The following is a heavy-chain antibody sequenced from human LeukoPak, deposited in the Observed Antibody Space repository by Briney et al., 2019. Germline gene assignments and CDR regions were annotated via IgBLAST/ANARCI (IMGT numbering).Heavy chain of an antibody. CDR3: AKVSGGGLYYDGMDV. CDR2: ISYDGSNK. Sequence: PGRSLRLPCGASGFTFSNYAMHWVRQAPGKGLEWVAVISYDGSNKYYADSVKGRFTISRDNSKNTLYLQMNSLRAEDTAVYYCAKVSGGGLYYDGMDVWGQGTTVTVSS. J-gene: IGHJ6*02. CDR1: GFTFSNYA. D-gene: IGHD1-14*01. V-gene: IGHV3-30-3*02.